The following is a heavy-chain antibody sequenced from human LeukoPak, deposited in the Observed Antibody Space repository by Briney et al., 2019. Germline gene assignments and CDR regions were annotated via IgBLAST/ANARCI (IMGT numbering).Heavy chain of an antibody. D-gene: IGHD2-15*01. Sequence: PGGSLRLSCAASGFTLSIYDMGWVRQAPGKGLEWIASTGLSSSYIGYADSVKVRFTISRDNGENSVYLQMNSLRAEDTAVYFCARERSYCSGATRSLDLWGQGTLVTVSS. CDR3: ARERSYCSGATRSLDL. V-gene: IGHV3-21*01. CDR2: TGLSSSYI. CDR1: GFTLSIYD. J-gene: IGHJ5*02.